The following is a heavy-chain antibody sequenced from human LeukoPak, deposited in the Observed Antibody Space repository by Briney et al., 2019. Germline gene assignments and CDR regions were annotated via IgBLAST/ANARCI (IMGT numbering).Heavy chain of an antibody. V-gene: IGHV1-69*13. Sequence: SVKVSCKASGGTFSSYAISWVRQAPGQGLEWMGGIIPIFGTANYAQTFQGRVTITADESTSTAYMELSSLRSEDTAVYYCARDSEQWLVRGSRSHFDYWGQGTLVTVSS. CDR1: GGTFSSYA. J-gene: IGHJ4*02. CDR3: ARDSEQWLVRGSRSHFDY. D-gene: IGHD6-19*01. CDR2: IIPIFGTA.